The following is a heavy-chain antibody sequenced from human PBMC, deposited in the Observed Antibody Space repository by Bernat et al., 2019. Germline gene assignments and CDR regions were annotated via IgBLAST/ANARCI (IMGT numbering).Heavy chain of an antibody. V-gene: IGHV3-23*04. CDR1: GFSFSSYA. Sequence: EVQLVESGGGFVQSGGSLRLSCAASGFSFSSYAMYWVRQAPGKGLEWVSAISGSGDSTYYADSVKGRFSISRDSSKNTLYLQLNSLRADDTAIFYCARDVGPTVMVQGVISPWGQGTLVTISS. CDR3: ARDVGPTVMVQGVISP. CDR2: ISGSGDST. D-gene: IGHD3-10*01. J-gene: IGHJ5*02.